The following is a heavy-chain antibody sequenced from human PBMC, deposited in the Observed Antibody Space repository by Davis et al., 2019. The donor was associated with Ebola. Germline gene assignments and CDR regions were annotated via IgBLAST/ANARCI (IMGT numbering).Heavy chain of an antibody. CDR1: GYTFTSYG. J-gene: IGHJ6*02. D-gene: IGHD2-21*01. CDR2: ISAYNGNT. Sequence: ASVKVSCKTSGYTFTSYGISWVRQAPGQGLEWMGWISAYNGNTNYAQKLQGRVTMTTDTSTSTAYMELRSLRSDDTAVYYCARVIGDFYYYGMDVWGQGTTVTVSS. V-gene: IGHV1-18*01. CDR3: ARVIGDFYYYGMDV.